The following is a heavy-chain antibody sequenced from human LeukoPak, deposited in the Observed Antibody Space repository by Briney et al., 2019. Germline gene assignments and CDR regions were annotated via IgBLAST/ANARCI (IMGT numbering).Heavy chain of an antibody. CDR1: GFTFSSYG. J-gene: IGHJ4*02. CDR2: IWYDGSNK. Sequence: GSLRLSCAASGFTFSSYGFHWVRQAPGKGLEWVAVIWYDGSNKYYADSVKGRFTISRDNSKNTLYLQMNSPRAEDTAVYYCARDWNLRAFDYWGQGTLVTVSS. D-gene: IGHD1-1*01. V-gene: IGHV3-33*01. CDR3: ARDWNLRAFDY.